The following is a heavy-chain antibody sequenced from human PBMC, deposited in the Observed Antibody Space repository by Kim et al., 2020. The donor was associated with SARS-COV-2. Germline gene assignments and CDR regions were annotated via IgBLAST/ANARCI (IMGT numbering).Heavy chain of an antibody. J-gene: IGHJ4*02. CDR1: GFTFSSYA. CDR2: ISSSGGST. V-gene: IGHV3-23*01. CDR3: AKERRYCSGGACPPRIDY. Sequence: GGSLRLSCAASGFTFSSYAMSWVRQAPGKGLEWVSDISSSGGSTYYADSVRGRFTISRDNSKNTVYLQMSSLRADDTAVYYCAKERRYCSGGACPPRIDYWGQGTVVTVSS. D-gene: IGHD2-15*01.